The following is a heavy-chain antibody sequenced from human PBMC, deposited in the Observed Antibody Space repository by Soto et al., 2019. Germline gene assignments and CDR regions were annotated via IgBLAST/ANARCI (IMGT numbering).Heavy chain of an antibody. D-gene: IGHD6-6*01. CDR2: ISSNGVGT. Sequence: EVQLAESGGGLAQPGGSLRLSCAASGFTLSGYAMDWVRQAPGKGLEYVSGISSNGVGTYYANSVQGRFTISRDNSKNTVYLQMVSLRPADMAVYYCARRARQDFYYLDVWGKGTTVTVSS. J-gene: IGHJ6*03. CDR1: GFTLSGYA. V-gene: IGHV3-64*01. CDR3: ARRARQDFYYLDV.